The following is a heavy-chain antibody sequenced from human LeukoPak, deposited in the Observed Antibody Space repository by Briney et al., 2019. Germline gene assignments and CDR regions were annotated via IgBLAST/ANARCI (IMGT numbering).Heavy chain of an antibody. CDR1: GFTFSSYW. Sequence: PGGSLRLSCAASGFTFSSYWMHWVRQAPGKGLEWVANIKQDGSEKYYVDSVKGRFTISRDNAKNSLYLQMNSLRAEDTAVYYCARRGYYDSSGYSDYWGQGTLVTVSS. J-gene: IGHJ4*02. V-gene: IGHV3-7*01. CDR2: IKQDGSEK. D-gene: IGHD3-22*01. CDR3: ARRGYYDSSGYSDY.